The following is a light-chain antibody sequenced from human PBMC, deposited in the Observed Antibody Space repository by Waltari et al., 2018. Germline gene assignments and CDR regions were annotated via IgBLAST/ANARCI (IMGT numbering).Light chain of an antibody. Sequence: EIVLTQSPATLSLSPGERPTLSSRASQSVSSNYLAWYQQKPGQAPRLLIYGASSRATGIPDRFSGSGSGTDFTLTISRLEPEDFAVYYCHQYGSSPLLITFGPGTKVDIK. CDR1: QSVSSNY. CDR3: HQYGSSPLLIT. CDR2: GAS. J-gene: IGKJ3*01. V-gene: IGKV3-20*01.